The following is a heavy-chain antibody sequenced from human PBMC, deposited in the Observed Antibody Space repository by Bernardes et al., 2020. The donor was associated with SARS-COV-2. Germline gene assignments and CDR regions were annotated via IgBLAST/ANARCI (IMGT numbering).Heavy chain of an antibody. CDR2: ISSNSNYI. CDR3: ARELWSGYVCMDV. V-gene: IGHV3-21*01. J-gene: IGHJ6*02. D-gene: IGHD3-3*01. CDR1: GFTFSGYS. Sequence: GGSLRLSCAASGFTFSGYSMNWVRQSPGKGLEWVSYISSNSNYIYYSDSVKGRFTISRDNAKNSLYLQMNSLIAEDTAVYYCARELWSGYVCMDVWGQGTTVTVSS.